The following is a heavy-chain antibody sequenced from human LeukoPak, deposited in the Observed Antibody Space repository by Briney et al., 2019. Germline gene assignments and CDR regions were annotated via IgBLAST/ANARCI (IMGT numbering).Heavy chain of an antibody. Sequence: GGSLRLSCVASGFTFSNYGMHWVRQAPGKGLEWVAVIWYDGSDKYYADSVKGRFITSRDNSKNTLYLQMNSLRAEDTAVYYCANNFDYWGQGTLVTVSS. J-gene: IGHJ4*02. CDR1: GFTFSNYG. CDR3: ANNFDY. CDR2: IWYDGSDK. V-gene: IGHV3-33*06.